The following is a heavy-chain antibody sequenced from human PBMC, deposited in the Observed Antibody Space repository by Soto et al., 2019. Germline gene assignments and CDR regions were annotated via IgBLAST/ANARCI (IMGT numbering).Heavy chain of an antibody. CDR2: IYYSGST. V-gene: IGHV4-59*08. CDR3: ARLIEYSSSYDACWFDP. CDR1: GGSISSYY. D-gene: IGHD6-6*01. Sequence: KASETLSLTCTVSGGSISSYYWSWIRQPPGKGLEWIGYIYYSGSTNYNPSLKSRVTISVDTSKNQFSLKLSSVTAADTAVYYCARLIEYSSSYDACWFDPWGQGTLVTVSS. J-gene: IGHJ5*02.